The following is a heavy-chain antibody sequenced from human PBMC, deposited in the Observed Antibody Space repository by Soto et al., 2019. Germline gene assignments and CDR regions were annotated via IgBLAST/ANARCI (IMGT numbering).Heavy chain of an antibody. J-gene: IGHJ3*02. CDR1: GGSISSYY. Sequence: LSLTCTVSGGSISSYYWSWIRQPAGKGLEWIGRIYTSGSTNYNPSLKSRVTMSVDTSKNQFSLKLSSVTAADTAVYYCARDRGQLGMRSIQMGIGAFDIWGQGTMVTVSS. V-gene: IGHV4-4*07. CDR2: IYTSGST. D-gene: IGHD2-2*01. CDR3: ARDRGQLGMRSIQMGIGAFDI.